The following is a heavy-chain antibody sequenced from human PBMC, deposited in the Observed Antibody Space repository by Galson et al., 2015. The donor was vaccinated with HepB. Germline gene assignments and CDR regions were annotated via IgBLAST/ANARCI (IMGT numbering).Heavy chain of an antibody. CDR2: ISFDESYK. V-gene: IGHV3-33*01. Sequence: SLRLSCAASGFSFNNYDMHWVRQAPGKGLEWVAIISFDESYKDFANSVKGRFTISRDNLKNTLSLQMNSLRAEDTAVYYCARERYCSSTRCYQPLDYWGQGTLVTVSS. CDR3: ARERYCSSTRCYQPLDY. CDR1: GFSFNNYD. J-gene: IGHJ4*02. D-gene: IGHD2-2*01.